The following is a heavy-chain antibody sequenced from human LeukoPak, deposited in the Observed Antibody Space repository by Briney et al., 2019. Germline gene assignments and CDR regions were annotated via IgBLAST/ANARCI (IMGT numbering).Heavy chain of an antibody. CDR1: GGSISSSSYY. D-gene: IGHD3-22*01. V-gene: IGHV4-39*07. CDR3: ARDYYDSSGYFRLSGWFDP. Sequence: SETLSLTCTVSGGSISSSSYYWGWIRQPPGKGLEWIGSIYYSGSTYYNPSLKSRVTISVDTSKNQFSLKLSSVTAADTAVYYCARDYYDSSGYFRLSGWFDPWGQGTLVTVSS. CDR2: IYYSGST. J-gene: IGHJ5*02.